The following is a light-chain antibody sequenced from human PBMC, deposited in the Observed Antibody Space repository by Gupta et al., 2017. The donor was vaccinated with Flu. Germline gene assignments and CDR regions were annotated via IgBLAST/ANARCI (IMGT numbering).Light chain of an antibody. Sequence: HSALTQPASETWSPGNSLTISYTGTISDVGDYNFVSWYQQHPGKGPKLIIYVVSNRPSGVSHRFSGSKSGNTASMTITGLQAEDEADYYCSSVTGSSALVVFGTGTKVTVL. CDR3: SSVTGSSALVV. V-gene: IGLV2-14*01. J-gene: IGLJ1*01. CDR1: ISDVGDYNF. CDR2: VVS.